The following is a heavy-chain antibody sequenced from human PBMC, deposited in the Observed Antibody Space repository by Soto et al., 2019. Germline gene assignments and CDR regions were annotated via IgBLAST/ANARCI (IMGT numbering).Heavy chain of an antibody. Sequence: SETLSLTCTVSGASISGFYWSWIRKSAGKGLEWIGRIYATGTTDYNPSLKSRVMMSVDTSKKQFSLKLRSVTAADTAVYYCTRGPRADSSGTGAHWGQGTPVTVSS. J-gene: IGHJ4*02. CDR3: TRGPRADSSGTGAH. D-gene: IGHD1-26*01. V-gene: IGHV4-4*07. CDR2: IYATGTT. CDR1: GASISGFY.